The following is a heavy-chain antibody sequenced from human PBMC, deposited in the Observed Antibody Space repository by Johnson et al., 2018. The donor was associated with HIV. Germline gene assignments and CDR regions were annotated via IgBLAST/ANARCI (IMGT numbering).Heavy chain of an antibody. Sequence: QVQLVESGGSLVKPGGSLSLSCAASGFTFSDYYMSWIRQAPGKGLEWVSYISSSGSTIYYADSVKGRFTISRDNAKNSLYLQMNNLRPEDTAVYYCAKDRAEDRTWIDALDIWGQGTMVTVSS. CDR3: AKDRAEDRTWIDALDI. J-gene: IGHJ3*02. CDR1: GFTFSDYY. CDR2: ISSSGSTI. V-gene: IGHV3-11*04. D-gene: IGHD5-12*01.